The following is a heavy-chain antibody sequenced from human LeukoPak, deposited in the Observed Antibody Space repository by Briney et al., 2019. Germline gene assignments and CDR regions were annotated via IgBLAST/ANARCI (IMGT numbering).Heavy chain of an antibody. CDR1: GFTFSNYW. CDR2: IDQDGSET. J-gene: IGHJ4*02. CDR3: VNYRNEYGQGGPRLHY. D-gene: IGHD4/OR15-4a*01. Sequence: PGGSLRLSCAASGFTFSNYWMAWVRQVPGKGLEWVANIDQDGSETNYVDSVKGRFTISRDNARNSVYLQMNSLRPEDAAVYFCVNYRNEYGQGGPRLHYWGQGTVVTVSS. V-gene: IGHV3-7*01.